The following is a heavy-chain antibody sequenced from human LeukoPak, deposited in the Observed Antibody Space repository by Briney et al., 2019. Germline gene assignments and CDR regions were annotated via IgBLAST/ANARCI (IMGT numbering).Heavy chain of an antibody. CDR1: GGSISSGSYY. D-gene: IGHD3-10*01. CDR2: IYTSGST. J-gene: IGHJ4*02. Sequence: SETLSLTCTVSGGSISSGSYYWSWIRQPAGKGLEWIGRIYTSGSTNYNPSLKSRVTISVDTSKNQFSLKLSSVTAADTAVYYCAREVWFGEYRFDYWGQGTLVTVSS. CDR3: AREVWFGEYRFDY. V-gene: IGHV4-61*02.